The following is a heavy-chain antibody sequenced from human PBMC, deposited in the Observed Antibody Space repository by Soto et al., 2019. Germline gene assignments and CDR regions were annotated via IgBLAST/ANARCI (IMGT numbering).Heavy chain of an antibody. J-gene: IGHJ5*02. CDR3: ATLPPRIVVKVLPIPT. CDR1: GGSISSSSYY. V-gene: IGHV4-39*07. CDR2: IYYSGCT. Sequence: PSETLSLTCTVSGGSISSSSYYWGWIRQPSGKGLEWIGSIYYSGCTSYNPSLKSRVTISVDTSKNHFSLKLSSVTAADTAVYYCATLPPRIVVKVLPIPTWGQGILVSVSS. D-gene: IGHD2-21*01.